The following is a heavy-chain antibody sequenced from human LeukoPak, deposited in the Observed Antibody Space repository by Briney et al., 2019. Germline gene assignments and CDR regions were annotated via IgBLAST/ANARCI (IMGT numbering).Heavy chain of an antibody. D-gene: IGHD6-19*01. V-gene: IGHV4-39*01. Sequence: PSETLSLTCAVSGDSISSSHWWSWVRQPPGKGLEWIASIYYSGSTYYNPSLKSRVTISVDTSRNQFSLKLSSVTAADTAVYYCASLAVAGLSEGYWGQGTLVIVSS. CDR3: ASLAVAGLSEGY. J-gene: IGHJ4*02. CDR1: GDSISSSHW. CDR2: IYYSGST.